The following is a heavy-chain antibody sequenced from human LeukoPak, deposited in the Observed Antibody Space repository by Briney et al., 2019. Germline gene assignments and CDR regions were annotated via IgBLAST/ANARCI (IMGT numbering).Heavy chain of an antibody. Sequence: SETLSLTCTVSSGSISTSNYYWGWIRQPPGKGLEWIGNIYYSGTTYYSPSLKSRVTISVDTSKNQFSLRLSSVTAADTAVYYCARDYHLAVGRLVQFDNWGQGTLVTVSS. CDR3: ARDYHLAVGRLVQFDN. D-gene: IGHD3-3*02. CDR1: SGSISTSNYY. J-gene: IGHJ4*02. V-gene: IGHV4-39*07. CDR2: IYYSGTT.